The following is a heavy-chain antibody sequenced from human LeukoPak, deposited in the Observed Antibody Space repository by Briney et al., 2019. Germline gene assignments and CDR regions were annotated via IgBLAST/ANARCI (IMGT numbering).Heavy chain of an antibody. D-gene: IGHD1-1*01. CDR1: GYTFTSYG. CDR3: ARDNDKVVDH. Sequence: ASVKVSCKASGYTFTSYGISWVRQAPGQGLEWMGWITAYNGNRLYAQRFQGRITLTTDTSTSTSYMELRSLEYDDTAIYYCARDNDKVVDHWGQGTLVTVSS. J-gene: IGHJ4*01. V-gene: IGHV1-18*01. CDR2: ITAYNGNR.